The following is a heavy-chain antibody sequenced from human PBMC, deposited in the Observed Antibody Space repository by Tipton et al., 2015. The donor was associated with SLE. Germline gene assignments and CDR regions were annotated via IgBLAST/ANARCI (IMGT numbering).Heavy chain of an antibody. CDR3: AKVPVYYYYMDV. D-gene: IGHD1-1*01. CDR2: VSGSDYTT. CDR1: GFTFSSYA. V-gene: IGHV3-23*01. J-gene: IGHJ6*03. Sequence: GSLRLSCAASGFTFSSYAMHWVRQAPGKGLEWVSTVSGSDYTTYYADSVKGRFTISRDNSKNTLYLQMNSLRAEDTAVYYCAKVPVYYYYMDVWGKGTTVTVSS.